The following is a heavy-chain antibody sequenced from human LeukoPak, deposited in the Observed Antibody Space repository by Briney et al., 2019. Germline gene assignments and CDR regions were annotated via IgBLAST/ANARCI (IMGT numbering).Heavy chain of an antibody. D-gene: IGHD1-1*01. CDR3: ARHHWRSAYFDY. CDR1: GSSSSNYY. J-gene: IGHJ4*02. V-gene: IGHV4-59*08. Sequence: SETLSLTCTVSGSSSSNYYWSWLRQSPGKGLEWIGYIHYSGTTNYNPSLSSRVTISVDTSKNQFSLKVSSVTAADTAVYYCARHHWRSAYFDYWGQGTLVTVSS. CDR2: IHYSGTT.